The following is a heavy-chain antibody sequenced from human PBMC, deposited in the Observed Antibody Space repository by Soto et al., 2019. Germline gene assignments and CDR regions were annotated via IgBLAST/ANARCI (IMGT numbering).Heavy chain of an antibody. CDR1: GGSFSGYY. CDR3: ARRPKSGSSWEGYYYYGMDV. Sequence: PSETLSLTCAVYGGSFSGYYWSWIRQPPGKGLEWIGEINHSGSTNYNPSLKSRVTISVDTSKNQFSLELSSVTAADTAVYYCARRPKSGSSWEGYYYYGMDVWGQGTTVTVSS. D-gene: IGHD6-13*01. J-gene: IGHJ6*02. V-gene: IGHV4-34*01. CDR2: INHSGST.